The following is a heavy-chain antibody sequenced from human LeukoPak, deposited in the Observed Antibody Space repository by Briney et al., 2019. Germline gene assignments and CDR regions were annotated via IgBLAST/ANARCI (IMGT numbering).Heavy chain of an antibody. V-gene: IGHV4-30-2*01. CDR2: INHSGST. CDR1: GGSISSGGYS. CDR3: ARAGAYCGGDCYDY. J-gene: IGHJ4*02. Sequence: PSQTLSLTCAVSGGSISSGGYSWSWIRQPPGKGLEWIGEINHSGSTNYNPSLKSRVTISVDTSKNQFSLKLSSVTAADTAVYYCARAGAYCGGDCYDYWGQGTLVTVSS. D-gene: IGHD2-21*01.